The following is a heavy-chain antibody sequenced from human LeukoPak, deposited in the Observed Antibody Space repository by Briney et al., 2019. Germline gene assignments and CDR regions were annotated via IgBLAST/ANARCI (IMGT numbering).Heavy chain of an antibody. D-gene: IGHD3-16*01. J-gene: IGHJ4*02. CDR3: ARDVYYDTNFDF. CDR2: ISSSSSYI. V-gene: IGHV3-21*01. Sequence: KSGGSLRLSCAASGFTFSSYSMNWVRQAPGKGLEWVSSISSSSSYIYYADSVKGRFTISRDNAKNSLYLQMNSLRAEDTAVYYCARDVYYDTNFDFWGQGTLVTVSS. CDR1: GFTFSSYS.